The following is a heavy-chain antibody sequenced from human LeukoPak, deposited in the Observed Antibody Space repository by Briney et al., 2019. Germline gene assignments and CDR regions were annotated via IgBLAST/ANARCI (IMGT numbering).Heavy chain of an antibody. CDR2: ISGSGGST. Sequence: QPGGSLRLSCAASGFTFSSYAMSWVRQAPGKGLEWVSAISGSGGSTYYADSVKGRFTISRDNSKNTLYLQMNSLRVEDTGVYYCARGMTALDYWGQGTLVTVSS. J-gene: IGHJ4*02. V-gene: IGHV3-23*01. CDR1: GFTFSSYA. CDR3: ARGMTALDY.